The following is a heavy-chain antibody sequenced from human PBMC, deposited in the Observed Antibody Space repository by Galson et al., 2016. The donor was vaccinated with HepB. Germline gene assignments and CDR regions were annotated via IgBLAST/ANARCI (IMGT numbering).Heavy chain of an antibody. D-gene: IGHD1-20*01. Sequence: SLRLSCAASGFTFSTYAMSWVRQAPGKGLEWVSVIYSGGSTYYADSVMGRFTISRDNSKNTLYLEMNSLRAEDTAVYYCARDNWDDAGCSVDHWGQGTLVTVSS. CDR1: GFTFSTYA. J-gene: IGHJ4*02. CDR3: ARDNWDDAGCSVDH. V-gene: IGHV3-23*03. CDR2: IYSGGST.